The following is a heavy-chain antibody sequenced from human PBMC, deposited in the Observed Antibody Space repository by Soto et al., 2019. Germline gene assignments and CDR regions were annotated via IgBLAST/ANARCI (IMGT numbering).Heavy chain of an antibody. D-gene: IGHD3-16*01. CDR1: GGSISSGGYY. CDR2: IYYSGST. J-gene: IGHJ5*02. CDR3: ARMVHYDYVWGSSSAWFDP. V-gene: IGHV4-31*03. Sequence: PSETLSLTCTVSGGSISSGGYYWSWIRQHPGKGLEWIGYIYYSGSTYYNPSLKSRVTISVDTSKNQFSLKLSSVTAADTAVYYCARMVHYDYVWGSSSAWFDPWGQGTLVTVSS.